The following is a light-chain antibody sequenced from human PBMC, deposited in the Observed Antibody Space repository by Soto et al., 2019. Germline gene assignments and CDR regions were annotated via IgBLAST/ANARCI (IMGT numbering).Light chain of an antibody. Sequence: QSVLSQPASVSGSPGQSITISCTGTSSDVGGYNYVSWYQHHPGKAPKLMIYDVSTRPSGVSNRFSGSKSGNTASLTISGLQVEDEADYYCRAYTSSNTEVFGTGTKVTVL. CDR3: RAYTSSNTEV. V-gene: IGLV2-14*03. J-gene: IGLJ1*01. CDR2: DVS. CDR1: SSDVGGYNY.